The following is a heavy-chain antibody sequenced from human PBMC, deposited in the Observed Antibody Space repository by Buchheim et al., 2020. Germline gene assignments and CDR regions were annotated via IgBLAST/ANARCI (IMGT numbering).Heavy chain of an antibody. CDR3: ARGPHYDSTGYAQGDYYYYGMDV. D-gene: IGHD3-22*01. V-gene: IGHV4-34*01. CDR2: INHSGST. J-gene: IGHJ6*02. Sequence: QVQLVESGGGLVKPGGSLRLSCAASGFTFSDYYMSWIRQAPGKGLEWIGEINHSGSTNYTPSLKSRVTISVDTSKNQFSLKLSSVTAADTAVYYCARGPHYDSTGYAQGDYYYYGMDVWGQGTT. CDR1: GFTFSDYY.